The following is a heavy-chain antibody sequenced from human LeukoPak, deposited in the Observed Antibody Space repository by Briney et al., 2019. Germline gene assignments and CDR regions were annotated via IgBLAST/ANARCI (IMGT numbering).Heavy chain of an antibody. J-gene: IGHJ5*02. CDR2: MNPNSGNT. CDR3: ARALREWLLSYWFDP. V-gene: IGHV1-8*01. D-gene: IGHD3-3*01. CDR1: GYTFTSYD. Sequence: ASVKVSRKASGYTFTSYDINWVRQATGQGLEWMGWMNPNSGNTGYAQKFQGRVTMTRNTSISTAYMELSSLRSEDTAVYYCARALREWLLSYWFDPWGQGTLVTVSS.